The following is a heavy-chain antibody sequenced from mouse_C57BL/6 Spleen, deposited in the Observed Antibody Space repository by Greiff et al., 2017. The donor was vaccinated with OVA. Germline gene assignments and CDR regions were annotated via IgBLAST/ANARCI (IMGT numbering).Heavy chain of an antibody. CDR2: ISSGSSTI. J-gene: IGHJ3*01. CDR1: GFTFSDYG. D-gene: IGHD2-3*01. CDR3: ARPLIYDGYYWFAY. Sequence: EVMLVESGGGLVKPGGSLKLSCAASGFTFSDYGMHWVRQAPEKGLGWVAYISSGSSTIYYADTVKGRFTISRDNAKNTLFLQMTSLRSEDTAMYYCARPLIYDGYYWFAYWGQGTLVTVSA. V-gene: IGHV5-17*01.